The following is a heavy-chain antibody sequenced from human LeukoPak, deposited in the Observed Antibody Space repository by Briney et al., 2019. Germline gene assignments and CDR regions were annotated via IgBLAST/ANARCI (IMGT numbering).Heavy chain of an antibody. V-gene: IGHV1-69*06. J-gene: IGHJ6*03. CDR2: IIPIFGTA. CDR3: ARGREYGDPSYYYYYMDV. D-gene: IGHD4-17*01. Sequence: ASVKVSCKASGGTFSSYAISWVRQAPGQGLEWMGGIIPIFGTANYAQKFQGRVTITADKSTSTAYMELSSLRSEDTAVYYCARGREYGDPSYYYYYMDVWGKGTTVTISS. CDR1: GGTFSSYA.